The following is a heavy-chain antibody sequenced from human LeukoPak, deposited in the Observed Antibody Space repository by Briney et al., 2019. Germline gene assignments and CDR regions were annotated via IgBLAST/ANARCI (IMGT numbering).Heavy chain of an antibody. Sequence: GSLRLSCSASGFTFSNYAMHWVRQAPGKGLEYVSAISGNGGSTYYADSVKGRFTISRDNSKNTLYLQMSSLRAEDTAVYYCVVFGGGRGNWFDLWGQGTLVTVSS. V-gene: IGHV3-64D*06. CDR3: VVFGGGRGNWFDL. D-gene: IGHD3-10*02. CDR2: ISGNGGST. J-gene: IGHJ5*02. CDR1: GFTFSNYA.